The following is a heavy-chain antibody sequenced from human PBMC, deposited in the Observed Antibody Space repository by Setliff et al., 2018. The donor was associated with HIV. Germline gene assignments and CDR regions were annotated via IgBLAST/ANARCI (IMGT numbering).Heavy chain of an antibody. D-gene: IGHD2-2*01. CDR1: GYSLSSGYY. CDR3: ARHAAGPDGPFDY. V-gene: IGHV4-38-2*01. Sequence: AETLSLTCGVSGYSLSSGYYWGWLRQPPGKGLEWIGNVYHTGSTYYNPSLKRRVTISVDTSKHQFSLKLSLVIAADTALYYCARHAAGPDGPFDYWGQGTLVTVSS. J-gene: IGHJ4*02. CDR2: VYHTGST.